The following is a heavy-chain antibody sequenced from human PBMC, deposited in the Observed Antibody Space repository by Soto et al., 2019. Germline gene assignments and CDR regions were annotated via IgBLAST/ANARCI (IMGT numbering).Heavy chain of an antibody. D-gene: IGHD3-3*01. CDR1: GFTFSSYS. J-gene: IGHJ4*02. V-gene: IGHV3-30-3*01. CDR3: AREVEWLSAFDY. CDR2: ISYDGSNK. Sequence: GGSLRLSCAASGFTFSSYSMPWVRQAPGKGLEWVAVISYDGSNKYYADSVKGRFTISRDNSKNTLYLQMNSLRAEDTAVYYCAREVEWLSAFDYWGQGTLVTVSS.